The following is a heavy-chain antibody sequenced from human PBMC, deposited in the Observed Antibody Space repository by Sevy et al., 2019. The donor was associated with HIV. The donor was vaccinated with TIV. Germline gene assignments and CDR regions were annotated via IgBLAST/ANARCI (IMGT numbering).Heavy chain of an antibody. D-gene: IGHD2-2*01. Sequence: GGSLRLSCAASGFTFSSYWMSWVRQAPGKGLEWVAHIKVDGSGRYYVDSVKGRFTISRENTKNSLYLQMNSLRSEDTAVYYGARDCSSTSCLWGLDVWGQGTTVTVSS. J-gene: IGHJ6*02. CDR2: IKVDGSGR. V-gene: IGHV3-7*03. CDR3: ARDCSSTSCLWGLDV. CDR1: GFTFSSYW.